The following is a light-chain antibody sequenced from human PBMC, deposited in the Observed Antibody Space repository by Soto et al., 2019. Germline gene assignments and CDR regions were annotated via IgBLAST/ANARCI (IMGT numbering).Light chain of an antibody. J-gene: IGKJ1*01. Sequence: EIVLTQSPATLSVSPGERATLSCRASQSISSNLAWYQQNPGQAPRLLIFDASNRATGIPARFSGSGSGTEFTLTISRLQSEDFAVYYCQKYNNWPPWTFGQGTKVDIK. CDR1: QSISSN. CDR3: QKYNNWPPWT. V-gene: IGKV3-15*01. CDR2: DAS.